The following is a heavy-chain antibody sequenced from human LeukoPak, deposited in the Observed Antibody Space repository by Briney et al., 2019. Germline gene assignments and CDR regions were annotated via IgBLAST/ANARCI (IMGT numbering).Heavy chain of an antibody. J-gene: IGHJ3*02. D-gene: IGHD5-12*01. CDR2: INPNSGGT. CDR1: GYTFTGYY. CDR3: ARVSYSGYDFAFEI. Sequence: ASVKVSCKASGYTFTGYYMHWVRQAPGQGLEWMGWINPNSGGTNYAQKFQGRVTMTRDTSISTAYMELSRLRSDDTAVYYCARVSYSGYDFAFEIWGQGTMVTVSS. V-gene: IGHV1-2*02.